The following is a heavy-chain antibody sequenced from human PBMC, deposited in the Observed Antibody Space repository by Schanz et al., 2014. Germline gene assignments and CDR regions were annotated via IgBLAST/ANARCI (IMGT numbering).Heavy chain of an antibody. CDR3: ARDTTWRLDL. CDR1: GGSVSSGGDY. CDR2: ISYSGST. J-gene: IGHJ2*01. Sequence: QVQLQESGPGLVKPSQTLSLTCTVSGGSVSSGGDYWSWIRQHPGKGLEWIGFISYSGSTYYNPSPKSRVPISRDTSKNQFSLTLPSLTAADTAVYYCARDTTWRLDLWGRGTLVTVSS. D-gene: IGHD1-1*01. V-gene: IGHV4-31*03.